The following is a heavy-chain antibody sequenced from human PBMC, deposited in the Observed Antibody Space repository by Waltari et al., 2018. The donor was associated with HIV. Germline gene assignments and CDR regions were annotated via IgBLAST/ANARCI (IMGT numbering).Heavy chain of an antibody. V-gene: IGHV3-53*02. J-gene: IGHJ1*01. CDR2: IYTDGNT. D-gene: IGHD6-19*01. Sequence: EVHLVDTGAGLLQPGASLRLPCAASGLPVTLTYMSWVRHAPGKGLEWVSVIYTDGNTYYADSVKGRFTISRDNSKNTVYLQMNSLKAEDTAVYYCARDGSNGWEAYFQHWGQGTLVTVSS. CDR1: GLPVTLTY. CDR3: ARDGSNGWEAYFQH.